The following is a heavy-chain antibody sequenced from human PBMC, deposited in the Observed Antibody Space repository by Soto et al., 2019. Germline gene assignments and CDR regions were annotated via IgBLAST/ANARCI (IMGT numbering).Heavy chain of an antibody. CDR3: ARGRGLLYGMDV. V-gene: IGHV1-69*13. CDR2: IIPNFGST. D-gene: IGHD3-10*01. J-gene: IGHJ6*02. Sequence: SVKVSCKASGGTFSSYAFSWVRQAPGQGLEWMGGIIPNFGSTNYAQKIQGRVTITSDESTSTAYMELSSLTSEDTAVYYCARGRGLLYGMDVWGQGTTVTVSS. CDR1: GGTFSSYA.